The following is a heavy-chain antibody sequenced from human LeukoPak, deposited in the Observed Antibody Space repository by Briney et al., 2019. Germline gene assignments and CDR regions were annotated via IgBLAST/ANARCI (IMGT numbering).Heavy chain of an antibody. V-gene: IGHV3-7*01. J-gene: IGHJ5*02. Sequence: GGSLRLSCAASGFTFSSYWMSWVRQAPGKGLEWVANIKQDGSEKYYVDSVKGRFTISRDNAKNSLYLQMNSLRAEDTAVYYCAREELERDFWSGYFTFFDPWGQGTLVTVSS. CDR2: IKQDGSEK. CDR3: AREELERDFWSGYFTFFDP. CDR1: GFTFSSYW. D-gene: IGHD3-3*01.